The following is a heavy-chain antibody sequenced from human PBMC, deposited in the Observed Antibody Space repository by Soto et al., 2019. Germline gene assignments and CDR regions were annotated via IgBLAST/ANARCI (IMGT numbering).Heavy chain of an antibody. CDR3: ARMWRGVPTRYYGMDV. CDR2: IYYSGST. CDR1: GGSISSSSYY. D-gene: IGHD5-12*01. V-gene: IGHV4-39*01. J-gene: IGHJ6*02. Sequence: SDTLSLTCTVSGGSISSSSYYRGWIRQPPGKGREWPGSIYYSGSTYYNPSLKSRVTISVDTTKNQFSLKLSSVTAAGTTLYYCARMWRGVPTRYYGMDVCGQGTTVTVS.